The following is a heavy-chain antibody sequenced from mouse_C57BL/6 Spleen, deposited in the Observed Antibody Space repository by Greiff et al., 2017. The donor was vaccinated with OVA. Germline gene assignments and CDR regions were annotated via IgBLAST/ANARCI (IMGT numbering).Heavy chain of an antibody. J-gene: IGHJ2*01. CDR3: ARLAYENYFDY. CDR1: GYSFTGYY. V-gene: IGHV1-42*01. CDR2: INPSTGGT. Sequence: VQLQQSGPELVKPGASVKISCKASGYSFTGYYMNWVKQSPEKSLEWIGEINPSTGGTTYNQKLKAKATLPVDKSSSTAYMQLKSLTSEDSSVYNGARLAYENYFDYWGQGTTLTVSS. D-gene: IGHD2-12*01.